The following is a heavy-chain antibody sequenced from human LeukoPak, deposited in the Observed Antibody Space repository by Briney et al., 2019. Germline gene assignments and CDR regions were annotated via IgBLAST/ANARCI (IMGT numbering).Heavy chain of an antibody. Sequence: SETLSLACTVSSGSISSSSYYWGWIRQPLGRGLEWIGCIYYSGSTYYNPSLKSRVTISVDTSKNQFSLKLSSVTAADTAVYYCARAGATHWFDPWGQGTLVTVSS. CDR3: ARAGATHWFDP. J-gene: IGHJ5*02. CDR1: SGSISSSSYY. CDR2: IYYSGST. V-gene: IGHV4-39*01. D-gene: IGHD1-26*01.